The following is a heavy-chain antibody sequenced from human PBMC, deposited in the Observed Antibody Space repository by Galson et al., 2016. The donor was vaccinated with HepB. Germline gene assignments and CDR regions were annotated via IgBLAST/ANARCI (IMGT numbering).Heavy chain of an antibody. Sequence: SVKVSCKASGYSVTTYGLTWVRQAPGQGLEWMGWINPNNGGTKYAQKFQGRVTMTRDTSISTAYMDLSSLRSDDTAVYYCARVTGYCSGGSCANWFDPWGQGTLVTVSS. CDR3: ARVTGYCSGGSCANWFDP. V-gene: IGHV1-2*02. CDR1: GYSVTTYG. CDR2: INPNNGGT. D-gene: IGHD2-15*01. J-gene: IGHJ5*02.